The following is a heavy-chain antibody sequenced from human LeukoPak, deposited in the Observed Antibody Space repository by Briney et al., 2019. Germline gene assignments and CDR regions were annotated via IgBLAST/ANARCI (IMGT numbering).Heavy chain of an antibody. CDR3: ATGFPGNYYYYMDV. D-gene: IGHD1-1*01. Sequence: ASVKVSCKVSGYTLTELSMHWVRQAPGKGLEWMGGFDPEDGETIYAQKFQGRVTMTEDTSTDTAYMELSSLRSEDTAVYYCATGFPGNYYYYMDVWGKGTTVTISS. J-gene: IGHJ6*03. CDR2: FDPEDGET. V-gene: IGHV1-24*01. CDR1: GYTLTELS.